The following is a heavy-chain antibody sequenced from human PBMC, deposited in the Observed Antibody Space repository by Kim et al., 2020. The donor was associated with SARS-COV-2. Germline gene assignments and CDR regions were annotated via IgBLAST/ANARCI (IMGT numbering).Heavy chain of an antibody. J-gene: IGHJ3*02. CDR1: GFTFSSYG. CDR3: AKTFPSRAYGWLRAFDI. CDR2: ISYDGSNK. Sequence: GGSLRLSCAASGFTFSSYGMHWVRQAPGKGLEWVAVISYDGSNKYYADSVKGRFTISRDNSKNTLYLQMNSLRAEDTAVYYCAKTFPSRAYGWLRAFDIWGQGTMVTVSS. D-gene: IGHD6-19*01. V-gene: IGHV3-30*18.